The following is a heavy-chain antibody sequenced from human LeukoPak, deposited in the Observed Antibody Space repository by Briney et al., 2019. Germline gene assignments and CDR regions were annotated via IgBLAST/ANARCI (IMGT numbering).Heavy chain of an antibody. Sequence: TSETLSLTCAVYGGSFSGYYWSWIRQPPGKGLEWIGEINHSGSTNYSPSLKSRVTISVDTSKNQFSLKLSSVTAADTAVYYCARDKRGSGYYFDYWGQGTLVTVSS. J-gene: IGHJ4*02. D-gene: IGHD3-10*01. CDR1: GGSFSGYY. CDR3: ARDKRGSGYYFDY. V-gene: IGHV4-34*01. CDR2: INHSGST.